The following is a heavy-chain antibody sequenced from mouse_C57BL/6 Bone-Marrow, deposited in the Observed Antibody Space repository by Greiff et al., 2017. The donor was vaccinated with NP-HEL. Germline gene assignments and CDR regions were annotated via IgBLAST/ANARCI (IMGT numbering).Heavy chain of an antibody. CDR2: INYDGSST. J-gene: IGHJ1*03. Sequence: EVQLVESEGGLVQPGSSMKLSCTASGFTFSDYYMAWVRQVPEKGLEWVANINYDGSSTCYLDSLKSRFIISRDNAKNILYLQMSSLKSEDTATYYCAREIYYYGSSPYFDVWGTGTTVTVSS. D-gene: IGHD1-1*01. CDR1: GFTFSDYY. V-gene: IGHV5-16*01. CDR3: AREIYYYGSSPYFDV.